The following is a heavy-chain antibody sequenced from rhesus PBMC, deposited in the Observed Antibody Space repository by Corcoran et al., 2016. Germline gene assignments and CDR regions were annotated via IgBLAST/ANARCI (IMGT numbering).Heavy chain of an antibody. D-gene: IGHD1-44*01. CDR3: ARRREELQAFDC. CDR1: GFSISTSGMG. J-gene: IGHJ4*01. CDR2: IYWDDDK. V-gene: IGHV2-174*01. Sequence: QVTLKESGPALVKPTQTLTLTCTFSGFSISTSGMGVGWIRQPPGKALEWLALIYWDDDKFYNPSLKSRLTISKDTSKNQVVLTMTNMDPVDPATYYCARRREELQAFDCWGQGVLVTVSS.